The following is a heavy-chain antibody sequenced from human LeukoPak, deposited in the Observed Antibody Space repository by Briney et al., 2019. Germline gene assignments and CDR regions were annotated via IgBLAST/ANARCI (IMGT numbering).Heavy chain of an antibody. Sequence: PGGSLRLSCAASGFTFSNYGMHWVRQAPGKGLEWVAVISRDESNKYYGDSVKGRFTISRDNSKNTLYLHMNSLRAEDTAVYYCARVRYCSGGSCYFYNAMDVWGQGTTVTVSS. CDR3: ARVRYCSGGSCYFYNAMDV. CDR1: GFTFSNYG. CDR2: ISRDESNK. D-gene: IGHD2-15*01. J-gene: IGHJ6*02. V-gene: IGHV3-30*03.